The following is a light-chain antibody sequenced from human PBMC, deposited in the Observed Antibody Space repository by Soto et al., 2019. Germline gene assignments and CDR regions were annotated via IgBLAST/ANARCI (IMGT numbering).Light chain of an antibody. Sequence: QSALTQPPSASGSPGQSVTISCTGSSSDVGDYHNFVSWYQQEPGKVPKLMIYEVSKRPPGVPNRFSGSKSGNTASLTVSGLQAEDEADYYCNSHTSGDFRVFGTGTKLTVL. CDR3: NSHTSGDFRV. J-gene: IGLJ1*01. CDR2: EVS. V-gene: IGLV2-8*01. CDR1: SSDVGDYHNF.